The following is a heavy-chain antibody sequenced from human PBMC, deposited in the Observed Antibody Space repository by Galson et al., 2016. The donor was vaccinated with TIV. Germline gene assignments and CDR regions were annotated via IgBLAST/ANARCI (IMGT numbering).Heavy chain of an antibody. D-gene: IGHD4-17*01. J-gene: IGHJ6*02. CDR2: IIPIFGTA. CDR1: GATFNKYA. V-gene: IGHV1-69*13. CDR3: ARGSGDTYYYYFGMDV. Sequence: SVKVSCKASGATFNKYAISWVRQAPGQGLEWMGGIIPIFGTANYAQKFQGRVTITADEFPSAAYMELYSLRSEDTAVYYCARGSGDTYYYYFGMDVWGQGTTVTVSS.